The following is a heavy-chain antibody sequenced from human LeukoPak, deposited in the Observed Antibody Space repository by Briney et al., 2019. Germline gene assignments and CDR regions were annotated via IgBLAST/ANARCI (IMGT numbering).Heavy chain of an antibody. J-gene: IGHJ4*02. CDR3: ARGLYGAFDY. Sequence: GGSLRLSCTASGFTFDDYAMHWVRQAPGKGLEWVSGISWNSGSIDYADSVKGRFTISRDNAKNTLYLQMNSLRAEDTAVYYCARGLYGAFDYWGQGTLVTVSS. CDR2: ISWNSGSI. D-gene: IGHD4-17*01. V-gene: IGHV3-9*01. CDR1: GFTFDDYA.